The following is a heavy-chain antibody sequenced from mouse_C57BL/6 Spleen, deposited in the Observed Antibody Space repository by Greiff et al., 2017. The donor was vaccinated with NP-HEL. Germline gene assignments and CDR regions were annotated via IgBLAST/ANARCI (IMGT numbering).Heavy chain of an antibody. V-gene: IGHV1-69*01. CDR3: ARRIYYGSSYWYFDV. Sequence: QVHVKQPGAELVMPGASVKLSCKASGYTFTSYWMHWVKQRPGQGLEWIGEIDPSDSYTNYNQKFKGKSTLTVDKSSSTAYMQLSSLTSEDSAVYYCARRIYYGSSYWYFDVWGTGTTVTVSA. CDR2: IDPSDSYT. J-gene: IGHJ1*03. CDR1: GYTFTSYW. D-gene: IGHD1-1*01.